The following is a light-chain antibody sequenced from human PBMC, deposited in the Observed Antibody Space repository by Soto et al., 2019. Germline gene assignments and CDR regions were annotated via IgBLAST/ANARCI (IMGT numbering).Light chain of an antibody. CDR3: SSFSSSTALSV. J-gene: IGLJ1*01. CDR2: EGS. CDR1: ISDIVGYIY. Sequence: QPLLTLPASVSGSRGQSITISCTATISDIVGYIYVSWYQQHPGKAPKLMIYEGSKPPSGVSNRFSGSKYGNTASLTISGLQAEDEADYYCSSFSSSTALSVFVTGTKVTVL. V-gene: IGLV2-14*01.